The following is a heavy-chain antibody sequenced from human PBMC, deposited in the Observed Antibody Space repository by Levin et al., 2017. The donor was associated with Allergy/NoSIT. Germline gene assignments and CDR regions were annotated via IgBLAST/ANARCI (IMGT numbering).Heavy chain of an antibody. CDR2: ISGSGGST. D-gene: IGHD3-3*01. V-gene: IGHV3-23*01. CDR1: GFTFSSYA. Sequence: QHGESLKISCAASGFTFSSYAMSWVRQAPGKGLEWVSAISGSGGSTYYADSVKGGFTISRDNSKNTLYLQMNSLRAEDTAVYYCAKVKRDVLRFLEWRETYFDYWGQGTLVTVSS. J-gene: IGHJ4*02. CDR3: AKVKRDVLRFLEWRETYFDY.